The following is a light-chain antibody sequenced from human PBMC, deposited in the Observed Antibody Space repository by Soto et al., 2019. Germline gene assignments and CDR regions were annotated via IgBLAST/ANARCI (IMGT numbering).Light chain of an antibody. J-gene: IGLJ2*01. CDR1: SWHSSYA. Sequence: QSVLTQSPSASASLGASVKLTCTLSSWHSSYAIAWHQQQPEKGPRYLMKLNSDGSHSKGDGIPDRFSGSSSGADRYLTIARLQSEDEADYYCQTWGTGIVVFGGGTKLTVL. CDR2: LNSDGSH. CDR3: QTWGTGIVV. V-gene: IGLV4-69*01.